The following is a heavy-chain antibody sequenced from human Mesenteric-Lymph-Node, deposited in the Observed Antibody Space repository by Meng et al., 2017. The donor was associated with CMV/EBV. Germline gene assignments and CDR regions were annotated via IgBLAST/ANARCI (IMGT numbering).Heavy chain of an antibody. V-gene: IGHV4-59*01. J-gene: IGHJ6*02. CDR2: IYYRGST. D-gene: IGHD5-24*01. Sequence: SETLSLTCTVSGDSINSYYWSWIRQPPGRGLEWIGYIYYRGSTNYNPSLKSRVTIAVDTSKNQFSLKLTSVTAADTAVYYCARLQYAYYYAMDVWGQGSTVTVSS. CDR3: ARLQYAYYYAMDV. CDR1: GDSINSYY.